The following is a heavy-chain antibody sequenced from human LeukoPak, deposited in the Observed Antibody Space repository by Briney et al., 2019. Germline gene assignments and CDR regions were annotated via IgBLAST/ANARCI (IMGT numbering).Heavy chain of an antibody. CDR1: GFTFSSYS. CDR2: ISSSSSYI. D-gene: IGHD3-9*01. Sequence: PGGSLRLSCAASGFTFSSYSMNWVRQAPGKGLEWVSSISSSSSYIYYADSVKGRFTISRDNAKNSLYLQMNSLRAEDTAVYYCAKDHEISILTGYSSFDYWGQGTLVTVSS. J-gene: IGHJ4*02. CDR3: AKDHEISILTGYSSFDY. V-gene: IGHV3-21*01.